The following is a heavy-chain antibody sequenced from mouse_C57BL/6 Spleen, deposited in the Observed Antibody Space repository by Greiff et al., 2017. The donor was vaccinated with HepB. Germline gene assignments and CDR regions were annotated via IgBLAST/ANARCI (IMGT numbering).Heavy chain of an antibody. Sequence: VKLQESGAELARPGASVKLSCKASGYTFTSYGISWVKQRTGQGLEWIGEIYPRSGNTYYNEKFKGKATLTADKSSSTAYMELRSLTSEDSAVYFCASGGELNYFDYWGQGTTLTVSS. CDR3: ASGGELNYFDY. V-gene: IGHV1-81*01. J-gene: IGHJ2*01. CDR2: IYPRSGNT. CDR1: GYTFTSYG.